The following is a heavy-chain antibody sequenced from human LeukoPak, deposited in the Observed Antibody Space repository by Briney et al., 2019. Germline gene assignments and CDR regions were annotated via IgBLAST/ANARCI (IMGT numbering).Heavy chain of an antibody. CDR1: GFSLSSYW. CDR3: ASEGEIGYGYLY. J-gene: IGHJ4*02. V-gene: IGHV3-7*01. Sequence: GGTLRLSCAASGFSLSSYWMTWVRQAPGKGLEWVANIKQDGSEKNCVDSVKGRFTISRDSAKNSLYLQMNSLRVEDTAVYYCASEGEIGYGYLYWGQGTLVTVSS. CDR2: IKQDGSEK. D-gene: IGHD5-18*01.